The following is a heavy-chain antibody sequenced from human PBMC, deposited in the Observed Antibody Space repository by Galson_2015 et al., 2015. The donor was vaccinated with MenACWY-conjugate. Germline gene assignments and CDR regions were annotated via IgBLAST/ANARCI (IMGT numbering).Heavy chain of an antibody. Sequence: SLRLSCAASGFTLSHYWMSWVRQAPGKGLEWVATIKEDGSEKYDVDSVKGRFTISRDNAKNSLFLEMNSLRVEDTAVYYCARGHYGMDVWGQGTTVTASS. CDR1: GFTLSHYW. J-gene: IGHJ6*02. CDR3: ARGHYGMDV. CDR2: IKEDGSEK. V-gene: IGHV3-7*03.